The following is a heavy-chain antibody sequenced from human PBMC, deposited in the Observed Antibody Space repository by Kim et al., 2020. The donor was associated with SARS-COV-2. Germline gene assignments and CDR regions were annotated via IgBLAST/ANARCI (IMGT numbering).Heavy chain of an antibody. CDR3: ARLPDINGWPFDY. Sequence: SETLSLTCTISGASIGTDYWTRIRQPPGGGLEWIGYIFYTGKTSYNPSLKSRVSLSLDTSRNQFSLKLNSVTAADSAVYFCARLPDINGWPFDYWAQGTL. CDR2: IFYTGKT. CDR1: GASIGTDY. D-gene: IGHD6-19*01. J-gene: IGHJ4*02. V-gene: IGHV4-59*08.